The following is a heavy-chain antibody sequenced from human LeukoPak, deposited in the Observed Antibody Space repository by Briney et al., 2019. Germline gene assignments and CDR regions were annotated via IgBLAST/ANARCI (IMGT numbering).Heavy chain of an antibody. CDR2: ITSDGSST. Sequence: GGSLRLSCAASGITFSTYWMHWVRQAPGKGLVWVSHITSDGSSTSYADSVKGRFTISRDNAKNTLYLQMNSLRAEDTAVYYCARLFGSGWPYWGQGTLVTVSS. CDR3: ARLFGSGWPY. CDR1: GITFSTYW. D-gene: IGHD6-19*01. V-gene: IGHV3-74*01. J-gene: IGHJ4*02.